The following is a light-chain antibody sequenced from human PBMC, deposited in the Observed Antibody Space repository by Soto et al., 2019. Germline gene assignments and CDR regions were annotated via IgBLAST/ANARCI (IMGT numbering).Light chain of an antibody. Sequence: EIVLTQSPGTMYLSPGERATLSCRASQSVSRSYLAWYQQKPGQAPRLLIYGASSRATGIPDRFSGSGSGTDFTLTISRLEPEDCAVYYCQQYGSSPMSTFGQGTKLEIK. CDR3: QQYGSSPMST. J-gene: IGKJ2*01. CDR2: GAS. CDR1: QSVSRSY. V-gene: IGKV3-20*01.